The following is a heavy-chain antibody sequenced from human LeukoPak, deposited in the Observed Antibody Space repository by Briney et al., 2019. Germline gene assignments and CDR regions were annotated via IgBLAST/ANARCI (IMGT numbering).Heavy chain of an antibody. J-gene: IGHJ5*02. CDR1: GYSFTSYW. D-gene: IGHD3-10*01. CDR3: AGTYYYGSGSPGWFDP. CDR2: ICPGDSDT. V-gene: IGHV5-51*01. Sequence: GESLKISCKGSGYSFTSYWIGWVRQMPGKGLEWMGIICPGDSDTRYSPSFQGQVTISADKSISTAYLQWSSLKASDTAMYYCAGTYYYGSGSPGWFDPWGQGTLVTVSS.